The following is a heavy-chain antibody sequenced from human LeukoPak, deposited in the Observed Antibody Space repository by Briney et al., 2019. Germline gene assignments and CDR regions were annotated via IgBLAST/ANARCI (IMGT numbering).Heavy chain of an antibody. CDR1: ECTVNNNY. J-gene: IGHJ4*02. Sequence: GGSLRLSCAASECTVNNNYMSWVRQAPGKGLEWVSTIYSAGSTNYADSVKGRFTISRDNSKNTMYLQMNSLRAEDTAVYYCAGGLRSGLIDYWGQGTLVTVSS. CDR2: IYSAGST. D-gene: IGHD4-17*01. CDR3: AGGLRSGLIDY. V-gene: IGHV3-53*01.